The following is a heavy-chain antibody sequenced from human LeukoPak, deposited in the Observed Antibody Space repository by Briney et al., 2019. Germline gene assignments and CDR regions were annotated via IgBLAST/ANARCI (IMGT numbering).Heavy chain of an antibody. D-gene: IGHD2-15*01. J-gene: IGHJ4*02. CDR2: IYYGRST. CDR3: ARGHCRGNICSVHFDD. V-gene: IGHV4-39*07. Sequence: SETLSLTCTVSGGSITSNNYYWGWIRQPPGKGLEYIGSIYYGRSTYINPSLKSRVTISLDTSKNQFSLKLTSVTAADTAIYYCARGHCRGNICSVHFDDWGPGTLVTVSS. CDR1: GGSITSNNYY.